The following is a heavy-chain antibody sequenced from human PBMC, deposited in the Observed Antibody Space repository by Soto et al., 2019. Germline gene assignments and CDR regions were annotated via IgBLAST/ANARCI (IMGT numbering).Heavy chain of an antibody. CDR3: ARELAAGVTPTPPYYYYYGMDV. CDR1: GFTFSSYG. Sequence: GGSLRLSCAASGFTFSSYGMHWVRQAPGKGLEWVAVISYDGSNKYYADSVKGRFTISRDNSKNTLYLQMNSLRAEDTAVYYCARELAAGVTPTPPYYYYYGMDVWGQGTTVTVSS. J-gene: IGHJ6*02. CDR2: ISYDGSNK. D-gene: IGHD6-13*01. V-gene: IGHV3-30*03.